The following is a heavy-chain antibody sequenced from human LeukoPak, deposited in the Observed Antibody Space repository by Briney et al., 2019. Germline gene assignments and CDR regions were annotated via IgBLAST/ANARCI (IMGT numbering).Heavy chain of an antibody. V-gene: IGHV3-21*01. Sequence: GGSLRLSCAASGFTFSSYAMSWVRQAPGKGLEWVSAISGSSSSYIYYADSVKGRFTISRDNAKNSLYLQMNSLRAEDTAVYYCAKGGPSSIAARPIDYWGQGTLVTVSS. CDR3: AKGGPSSIAARPIDY. CDR2: ISGSSSSYI. D-gene: IGHD6-6*01. CDR1: GFTFSSYA. J-gene: IGHJ4*02.